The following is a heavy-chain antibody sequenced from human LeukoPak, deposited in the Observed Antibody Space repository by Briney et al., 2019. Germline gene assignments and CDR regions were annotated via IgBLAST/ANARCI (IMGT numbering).Heavy chain of an antibody. CDR2: IYYSGST. CDR3: ARSFRGYSGYDQFLYYMDV. CDR1: GGSISSSSYY. D-gene: IGHD5-12*01. V-gene: IGHV4-39*01. J-gene: IGHJ6*03. Sequence: SETLSLTCTVSGGSISSSSYYWGWIRQPPGKGLEWIGSIYYSGSTYYNPSLKSRVTISVDTSKNQFSLKLSSVTAADTAVYYCARSFRGYSGYDQFLYYMDVWGKGTTVTVSS.